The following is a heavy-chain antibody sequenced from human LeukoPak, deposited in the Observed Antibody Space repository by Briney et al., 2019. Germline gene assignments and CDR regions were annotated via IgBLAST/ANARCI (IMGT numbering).Heavy chain of an antibody. Sequence: SETLSLTCTVSGGSISSGDYYWSWMRQPPGKGLEWIGYIYYSGSTYYNPSLKSRVTISVDTSKNQFSLKLSSVTAADTAVYYCARVPLGSLNAFDIWGQGTMVTVSS. CDR1: GGSISSGDYY. J-gene: IGHJ3*02. CDR3: ARVPLGSLNAFDI. D-gene: IGHD2-15*01. V-gene: IGHV4-30-4*01. CDR2: IYYSGST.